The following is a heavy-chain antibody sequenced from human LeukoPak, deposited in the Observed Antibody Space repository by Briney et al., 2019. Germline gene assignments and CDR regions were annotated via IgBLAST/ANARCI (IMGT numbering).Heavy chain of an antibody. CDR3: VRDEVRSGAFDI. CDR2: ISSSGSIT. V-gene: IGHV3-48*03. CDR1: GFIFSTFE. J-gene: IGHJ3*02. D-gene: IGHD3-10*01. Sequence: GSLRLSCAASGFIFSTFEMNWVRQAPGKGLEWVSYISSSGSITYYADSVKGRFTISRDNAKNSLYLQMNSLRAEDTAIYYCVRDEVRSGAFDIWGQGTMVTVSS.